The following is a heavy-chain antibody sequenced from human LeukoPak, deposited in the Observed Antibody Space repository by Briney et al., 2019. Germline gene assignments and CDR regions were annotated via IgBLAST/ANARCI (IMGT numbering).Heavy chain of an antibody. CDR3: ARDYGYYFDY. CDR2: INPSGGST. J-gene: IGHJ4*02. Sequence: ASVKVSCKASGYTFTSYYMHWVRQAPGQGLEWVGIINPSGGSTSYAQKFQGRVTMTRDTSMSTDYMELSSLRSEDTAVYYCARDYGYYFDYWGQGTLVTVSS. CDR1: GYTFTSYY. D-gene: IGHD3-10*01. V-gene: IGHV1-46*01.